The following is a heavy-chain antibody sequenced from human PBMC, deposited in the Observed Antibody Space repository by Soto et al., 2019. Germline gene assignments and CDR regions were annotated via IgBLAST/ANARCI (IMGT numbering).Heavy chain of an antibody. CDR1: GYSFTNYW. D-gene: IGHD3-10*01. Sequence: EVQLVQSGAEVKKPGESLRISCKGSGYSFTNYWISWVRQMPGKGLEWMGTIDPSDSYTNYSPSFQGHVTISADKSISTAYLQGSSLKASDTAMYYCARVVRGVIRWYYFVYWGQVTLVTVSS. J-gene: IGHJ4*02. CDR2: IDPSDSYT. CDR3: ARVVRGVIRWYYFVY. V-gene: IGHV5-10-1*01.